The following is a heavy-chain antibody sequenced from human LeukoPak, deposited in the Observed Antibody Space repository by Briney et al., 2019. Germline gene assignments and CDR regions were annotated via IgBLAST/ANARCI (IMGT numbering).Heavy chain of an antibody. J-gene: IGHJ3*01. CDR2: TYYSSWWYN. Sequence: SQTLSLTFAISGYNVSSDGVAWHWIRQSPSRGLEWLGRTYYSSWWYNDYADSVRSRINIYPDTTKNQFSLHLNSVTPEGTAVFYCAREWRNGFDFWAQGTMVTVSS. CDR1: GYNVSSDGVA. V-gene: IGHV6-1*01. D-gene: IGHD3-3*01. CDR3: AREWRNGFDF.